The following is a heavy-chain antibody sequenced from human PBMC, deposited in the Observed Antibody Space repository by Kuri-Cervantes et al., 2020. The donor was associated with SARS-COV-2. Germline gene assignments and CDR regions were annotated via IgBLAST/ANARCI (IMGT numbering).Heavy chain of an antibody. CDR2: ISGSGGST. Sequence: GGSLRLSCTASGFTFSSYAMSWVRQAPGKGLEWVSAISGSGGSTYYADSVKGRFTISRDNSRNTLYLQMNSLRAEDTAVYYCAKDEAVAGTPSPSDYWGQGTLVTVSS. D-gene: IGHD6-19*01. CDR1: GFTFSSYA. V-gene: IGHV3-23*01. CDR3: AKDEAVAGTPSPSDY. J-gene: IGHJ4*02.